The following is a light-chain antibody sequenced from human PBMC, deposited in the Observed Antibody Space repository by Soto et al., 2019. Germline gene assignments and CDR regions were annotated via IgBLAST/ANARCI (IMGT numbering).Light chain of an antibody. CDR2: LSSDGSH. CDR1: SGHSSYA. CDR3: QTWDTGARVV. V-gene: IGLV4-69*01. J-gene: IGLJ2*01. Sequence: QSVLTQSPSASASLGASVKLTCTLSSGHSSYAIAWHQQQPEKGPRYLMKLSSDGSHSKGDGIPDRFSGSSSGDERYLTISSLQSEDEDAYYCQTWDTGARVVFGGGTKLTVL.